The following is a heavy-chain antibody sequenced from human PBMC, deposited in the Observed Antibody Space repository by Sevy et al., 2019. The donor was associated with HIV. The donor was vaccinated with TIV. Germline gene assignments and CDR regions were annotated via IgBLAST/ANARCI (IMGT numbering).Heavy chain of an antibody. CDR1: GYTFTNYY. V-gene: IGHV1-46*01. D-gene: IGHD3-22*01. J-gene: IGHJ4*02. Sequence: ASVKVSCKASGYTFTNYYMHWVRQAPGQGLEWMGIINPSGGSTSYAQKFQGRVTMTRDTSTRTVYMELSSLRSEDTAVYYCARDLRGYYYESSYPFDYWGQGTLVTVSS. CDR2: INPSGGST. CDR3: ARDLRGYYYESSYPFDY.